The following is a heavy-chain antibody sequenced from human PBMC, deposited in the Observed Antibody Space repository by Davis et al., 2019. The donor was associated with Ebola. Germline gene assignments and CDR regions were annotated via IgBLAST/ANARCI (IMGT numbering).Heavy chain of an antibody. CDR3: ATLTGGGFDI. D-gene: IGHD1-26*01. Sequence: GESLKISCAASGFTFSSNWMHWVRQAPGKGLEWVSRISGSGGDPHYADSVKGRFTISRDNSKNTLYLQMNSLRAEDTAVYYCATLTGGGFDIWGQGTMFTVSS. CDR2: ISGSGGDP. J-gene: IGHJ3*02. CDR1: GFTFSSNW. V-gene: IGHV3-23*01.